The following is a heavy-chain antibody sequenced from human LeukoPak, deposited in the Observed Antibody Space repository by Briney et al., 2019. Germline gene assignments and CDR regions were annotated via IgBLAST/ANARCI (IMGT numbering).Heavy chain of an antibody. CDR1: GFTFSSDG. CDR3: ARDSCGGDCYPYTFDY. Sequence: PGRSLRLSCAASGFTFSSDGMHWVRQAPGKGLEWVAIIGYDGTNKDYAASVKGRFTISRDNSKNTLYLQMNSLRAEDTAVYYCARDSCGGDCYPYTFDYWGQGTLVTVSS. J-gene: IGHJ4*02. V-gene: IGHV3-33*01. CDR2: IGYDGTNK. D-gene: IGHD2-21*02.